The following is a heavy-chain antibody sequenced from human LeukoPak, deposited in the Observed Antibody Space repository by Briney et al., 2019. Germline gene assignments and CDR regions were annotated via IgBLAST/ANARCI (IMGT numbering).Heavy chain of an antibody. V-gene: IGHV4-59*01. D-gene: IGHD4-17*01. Sequence: RPSETLSLTCTVSGGSISSYYWSWIRQPPGKGLEWMGYIYYSGSTNYNPSLKSRVTISVDTSKNQFSLKLSSVTAADTAVYYCARVDYGDYVPVYAFDIWGQGTMVTVSS. CDR2: IYYSGST. J-gene: IGHJ3*02. CDR3: ARVDYGDYVPVYAFDI. CDR1: GGSISSYY.